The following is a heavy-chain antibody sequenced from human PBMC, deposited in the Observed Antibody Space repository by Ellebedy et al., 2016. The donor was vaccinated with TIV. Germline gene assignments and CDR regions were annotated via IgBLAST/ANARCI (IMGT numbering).Heavy chain of an antibody. V-gene: IGHV1-46*04. CDR2: IDPSGGTT. Sequence: AASVKVSCKASGYTFTGYFMHWVRQAPGRGLEWMGIIDPSGGTTNFAQKLQGRVTMTRDTSTSTIYMDLSSLRSEDTAIYYCARATFGSGSYAYFDFWGQGTLVTVSS. D-gene: IGHD3-10*01. CDR3: ARATFGSGSYAYFDF. J-gene: IGHJ4*02. CDR1: GYTFTGYF.